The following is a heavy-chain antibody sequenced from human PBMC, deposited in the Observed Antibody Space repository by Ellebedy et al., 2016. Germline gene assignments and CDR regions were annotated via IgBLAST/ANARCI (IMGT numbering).Heavy chain of an antibody. Sequence: ASVTVSCXASGYPFTTFSITWVRQVPGQGLEWMGFVNTFSGNTKFAQKFQGRVSMTTDSSTHTAYMDLRSLRSDDTAMYYCAKTSGWGYGENWGQGTLVTVSS. CDR2: VNTFSGNT. V-gene: IGHV1-18*04. CDR3: AKTSGWGYGEN. J-gene: IGHJ4*02. D-gene: IGHD3-10*01. CDR1: GYPFTTFS.